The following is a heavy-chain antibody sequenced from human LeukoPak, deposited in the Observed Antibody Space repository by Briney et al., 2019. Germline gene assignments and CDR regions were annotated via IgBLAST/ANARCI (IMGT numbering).Heavy chain of an antibody. D-gene: IGHD3-10*01. CDR1: GFTFSSYS. J-gene: IGHJ4*02. Sequence: PGGSLRLSCAASGFTFSSYSMNWVRQAPGKGLEWVSSISSSSSYIYYADSVKGRFTISRDNAKNSLYLQMNSLRAEDTAVYYCARDGRNLLWFGEPRGYFDYWGKGTLVTVSS. CDR2: ISSSSSYI. CDR3: ARDGRNLLWFGEPRGYFDY. V-gene: IGHV3-21*01.